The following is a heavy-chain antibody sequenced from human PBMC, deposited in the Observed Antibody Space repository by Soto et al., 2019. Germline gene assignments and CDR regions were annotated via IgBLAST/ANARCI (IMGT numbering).Heavy chain of an antibody. J-gene: IGHJ6*02. Sequence: SETLSLTCTVSGGSISSYYWSWIRQPPGKGQEWIGYIYYSGSTNYNPSLKSRVTISVDTSKNQFSLKLSSVTAADTAVYYCAREGGYCSGGSCYPGDYYYGMDVWGQGTTVT. V-gene: IGHV4-59*01. D-gene: IGHD2-15*01. CDR1: GGSISSYY. CDR2: IYYSGST. CDR3: AREGGYCSGGSCYPGDYYYGMDV.